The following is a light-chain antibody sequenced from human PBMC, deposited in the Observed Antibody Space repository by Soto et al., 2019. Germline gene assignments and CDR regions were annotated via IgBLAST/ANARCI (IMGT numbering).Light chain of an antibody. Sequence: QSALTQPPSASGSPGQSVTISCTGTSSDVGGYNSVSWYQQHPGKAPKLMIYEVSKRPSGVPDRFSGSKSGNTASLTVSGLHAEDVADEYCSSVAGINNLVFGGGTKLTVL. CDR2: EVS. CDR3: SSVAGINNLV. CDR1: SSDVGGYNS. J-gene: IGLJ2*01. V-gene: IGLV2-8*01.